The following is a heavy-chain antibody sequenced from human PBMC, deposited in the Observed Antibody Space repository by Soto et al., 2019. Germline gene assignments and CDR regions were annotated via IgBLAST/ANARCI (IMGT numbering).Heavy chain of an antibody. D-gene: IGHD3-10*01. J-gene: IGHJ6*02. CDR3: AKDAYYGSGSYWVYYYYGMDV. CDR2: ISYDGSNK. CDR1: GFTFSSYG. Sequence: QVQLVESGGGVVQPGRSLRLSCAASGFTFSSYGMHWVRQAPGKGLEWVAVISYDGSNKYYVDSVKGRFTISRDNSKNTLYLQMNSLRAEDTAVYYCAKDAYYGSGSYWVYYYYGMDVWGQGTTVTVSS. V-gene: IGHV3-30*18.